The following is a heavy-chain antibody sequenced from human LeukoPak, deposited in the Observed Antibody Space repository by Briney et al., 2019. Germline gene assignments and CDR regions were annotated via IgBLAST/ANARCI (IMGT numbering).Heavy chain of an antibody. CDR2: ISGSGGST. D-gene: IGHD3-10*02. J-gene: IGHJ6*04. CDR3: AELGITMIGGV. Sequence: GGTLRLSCAASGFTFSSYGMSWVRQAPGKGLEWVSAISGSGGSTYYADSVKGRFTISRDNAKNSLYLQMNSLGAEDTAVYYCAELGITMIGGVWGKGTTVTISS. CDR1: GFTFSSYG. V-gene: IGHV3-23*01.